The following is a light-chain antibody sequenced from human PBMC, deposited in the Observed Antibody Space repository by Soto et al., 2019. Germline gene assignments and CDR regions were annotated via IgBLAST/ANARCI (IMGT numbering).Light chain of an antibody. CDR2: DVS. CDR1: SSDVGGYNY. V-gene: IGLV2-14*01. Sequence: QSALTQPASGSGSPGQSITISCTGTSSDVGGYNYVSWYQQHPGKAPKLMIYDVSNRPSGVSNRFSGSKSGNTASLTISGLQAEDEADYYCSSYTSSSRGVFGTGTKVTVL. CDR3: SSYTSSSRGV. J-gene: IGLJ1*01.